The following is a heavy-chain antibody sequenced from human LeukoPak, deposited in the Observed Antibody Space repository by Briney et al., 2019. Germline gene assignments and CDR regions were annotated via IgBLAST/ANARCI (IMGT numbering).Heavy chain of an antibody. CDR3: ARVERVAAPEIYYYYYYMDV. CDR2: IYYSGST. D-gene: IGHD2-15*01. Sequence: SETLSLTCTVSGGSISSYYWSWIRQPPGKGLEWIGYIYYSGSTNYNPSLKSRVTISVDTSKNQFSLKLSSVTAADTAVYYCARVERVAAPEIYYYYYYMDVWGKGTTVTISS. V-gene: IGHV4-59*01. J-gene: IGHJ6*03. CDR1: GGSISSYY.